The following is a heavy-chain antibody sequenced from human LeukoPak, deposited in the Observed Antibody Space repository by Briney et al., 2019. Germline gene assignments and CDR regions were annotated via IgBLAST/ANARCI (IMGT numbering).Heavy chain of an antibody. Sequence: NPSETLSLTCAVSGGSISSSNWWSWVRQPPGKGLEWIGEIYHSGSTNYNPSLKSRVTISVDKSKNQFSLKLSSVTAADTAVYYCARGPRDSSGWFGEVYFDYWGQGTLVTVSS. V-gene: IGHV4-4*02. CDR1: GGSISSSNW. D-gene: IGHD6-19*01. J-gene: IGHJ4*02. CDR2: IYHSGST. CDR3: ARGPRDSSGWFGEVYFDY.